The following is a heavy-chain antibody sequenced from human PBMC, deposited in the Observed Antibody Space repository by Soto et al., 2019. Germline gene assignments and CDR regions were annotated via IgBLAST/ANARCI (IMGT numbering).Heavy chain of an antibody. CDR1: GFTFSSYG. J-gene: IGHJ4*02. CDR2: ISYDGSNK. V-gene: IGHV3-30*18. Sequence: QVQLVESGGGVVQPGRSLRLSCAASGFTFSSYGMHWVRQAPGKGLEWVAVISYDGSNKYYADSVKGRFTISRDNSKNTLYLQMNSLRAEDTAVYYCAKTSSPSPMYSGSYSLFDYWGQGTLVTVSS. CDR3: AKTSSPSPMYSGSYSLFDY. D-gene: IGHD1-26*01.